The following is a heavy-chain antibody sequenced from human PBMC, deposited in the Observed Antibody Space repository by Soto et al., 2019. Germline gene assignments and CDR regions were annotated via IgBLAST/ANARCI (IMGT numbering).Heavy chain of an antibody. CDR1: CGYIISVGYH. J-gene: IGHJ6*02. CDR3: ARDLGTDSGSSHGMDV. Sequence: TLRLTCTVSCGYIISVGYHWSRIRKHPAKGLDGTGYIYYSGSSYYNPSLKSRVTISVDRSKNQFSLKLSSVTAADTAVYYCARDLGTDSGSSHGMDVWGQGTTVTVSS. CDR2: IYYSGSS. V-gene: IGHV4-31*03. D-gene: IGHD1-26*01.